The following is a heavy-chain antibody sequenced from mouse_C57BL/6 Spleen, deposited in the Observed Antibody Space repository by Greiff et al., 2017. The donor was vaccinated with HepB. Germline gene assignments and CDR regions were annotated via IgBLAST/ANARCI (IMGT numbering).Heavy chain of an antibody. CDR1: GFSFNTYA. CDR3: VRSLYDGYFDY. CDR2: IRSKSNNYAT. D-gene: IGHD2-3*01. Sequence: DAGGGLVQPKGSLKLSCAASGFSFNTYAMNWVRQAPGKGLEWVARIRSKSNNYATYYADSVKDRFTISRDDSESMLYLQMNNLKTEDTAMYYCVRSLYDGYFDYWGQGTTLTVSS. J-gene: IGHJ2*01. V-gene: IGHV10-1*01.